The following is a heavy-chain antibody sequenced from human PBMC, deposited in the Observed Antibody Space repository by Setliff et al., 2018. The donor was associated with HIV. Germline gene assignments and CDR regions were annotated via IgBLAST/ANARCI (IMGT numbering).Heavy chain of an antibody. J-gene: IGHJ3*02. CDR2: ITADGSST. Sequence: HPGGSLRLSCAASGFTFSDYWMHWVRQAPGKGLVWVSRITADGSSTRYADSVNGRFTISRDNAKNTMYLEMNSLRAEDTAVYYCARDTEMITTTDAFDIWGPGTMVTVSS. V-gene: IGHV3-74*01. CDR3: ARDTEMITTTDAFDI. CDR1: GFTFSDYW. D-gene: IGHD3-22*01.